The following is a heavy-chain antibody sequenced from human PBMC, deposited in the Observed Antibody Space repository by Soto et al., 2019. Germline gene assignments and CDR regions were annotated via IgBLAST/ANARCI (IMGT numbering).Heavy chain of an antibody. CDR3: ARGSTTPAAILGLYYYGMDV. Sequence: PSETLSLTCAVYGGSFSGYYWSWIRQPPGKGLEWIGEINHSGSTNYNPSLKSRVTISVDTSKNQFSLKLSSVTAADTAVYYCARGSTTPAAILGLYYYGMDVWGQGTTVTVSS. CDR2: INHSGST. CDR1: GGSFSGYY. V-gene: IGHV4-34*01. J-gene: IGHJ6*02. D-gene: IGHD2-2*02.